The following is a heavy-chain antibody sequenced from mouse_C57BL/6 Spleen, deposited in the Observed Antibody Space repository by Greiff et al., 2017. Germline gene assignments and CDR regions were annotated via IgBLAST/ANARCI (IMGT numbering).Heavy chain of an antibody. CDR2: ISDGGSYT. V-gene: IGHV5-4*01. Sequence: EVQLVESGGGLVKPGGSLKLSCAASGFTFSSYAMSWVRQNPGKRLEWVATISDGGSYTYYPDKVKGRFTISTDNAKNNLYLQMSHLKSEDTAMYYCARDDFNYAMDYWGQGTSVTVSS. CDR1: GFTFSSYA. J-gene: IGHJ4*01. CDR3: ARDDFNYAMDY.